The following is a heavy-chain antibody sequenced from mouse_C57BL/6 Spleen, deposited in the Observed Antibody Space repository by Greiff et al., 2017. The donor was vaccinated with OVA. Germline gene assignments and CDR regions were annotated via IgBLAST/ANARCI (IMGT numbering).Heavy chain of an antibody. D-gene: IGHD1-1*01. CDR3: ARRYYYGPAWFAY. Sequence: EVKLQQSGPELVKPGASVKISCKASGYTFTDYYMNWVKQSHGKSLEWIGDINPNNGGTSYNQKFKGKATLTVDKSSSTAYMELRSLTSEDSAVYYCARRYYYGPAWFAYWGQGTLVTVSA. CDR2: INPNNGGT. V-gene: IGHV1-26*01. CDR1: GYTFTDYY. J-gene: IGHJ3*01.